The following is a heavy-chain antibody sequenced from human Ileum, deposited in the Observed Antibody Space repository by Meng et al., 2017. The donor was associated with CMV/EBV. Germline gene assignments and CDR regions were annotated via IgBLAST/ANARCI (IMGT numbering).Heavy chain of an antibody. D-gene: IGHD6-19*01. CDR1: GGSRSVRSYH. CDR2: IYYSGST. J-gene: IGHJ4*02. Sequence: DPERGTLWDSLSRTGLVSGGSRSVRSYHWGWIRQPPGKGLEWIGSIYYSGSTYYNPSLKSRVTISVDTTKNQFSLKLSSVTAADTAVYYCARVDMGGTRPAYWGQGTLVTVSS. CDR3: ARVDMGGTRPAY. V-gene: IGHV4-39*07.